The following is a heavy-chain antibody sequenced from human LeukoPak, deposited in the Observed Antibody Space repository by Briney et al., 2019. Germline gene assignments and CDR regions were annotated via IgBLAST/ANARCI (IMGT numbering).Heavy chain of an antibody. V-gene: IGHV1-8*01. Sequence: ASVKVSCKASGYTFTSYDIHWVRQATGQGLEWMGWMNPNSGNTGYAQRFQGRVAMTRNSSISTAYMELSSLRSEDTAVYYCARRLGYCSDGSSYSLNYWGQGTLVTVSS. D-gene: IGHD2-15*01. J-gene: IGHJ4*02. CDR3: ARRLGYCSDGSSYSLNY. CDR2: MNPNSGNT. CDR1: GYTFTSYD.